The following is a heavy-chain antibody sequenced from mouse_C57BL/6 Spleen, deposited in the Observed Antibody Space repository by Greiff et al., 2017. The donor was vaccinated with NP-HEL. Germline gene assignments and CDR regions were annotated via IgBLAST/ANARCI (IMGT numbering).Heavy chain of an antibody. CDR2: IRNKANGYTT. V-gene: IGHV7-3*01. CDR3: ARSYYGSSRDWYFDV. D-gene: IGHD1-1*01. CDR1: GFTFTDYY. Sequence: EVQGVESGGGLVQPGGSLSLSCAASGFTFTDYYMSWVRQPPGKALEWLGFIRNKANGYTTEYSASVKGRFTISRDNSQSILYLQMNALRAEDSATYYCARSYYGSSRDWYFDVWGTGTTVTVSS. J-gene: IGHJ1*03.